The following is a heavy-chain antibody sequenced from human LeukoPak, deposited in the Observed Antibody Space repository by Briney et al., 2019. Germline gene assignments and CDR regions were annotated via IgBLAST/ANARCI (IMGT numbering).Heavy chain of an antibody. D-gene: IGHD3-3*01. CDR1: GFTFSSYA. Sequence: GGSLRLSCAASGFTFSSYAMHWVRQAPGKGLEWVAVISYDGSNKYYVDSVKGRFTISRDNAKNSVFLQMNSLRVEDTAIYYCARALSAWGQGTLVTVSS. CDR2: ISYDGSNK. J-gene: IGHJ4*02. V-gene: IGHV3-30-3*01. CDR3: ARALSA.